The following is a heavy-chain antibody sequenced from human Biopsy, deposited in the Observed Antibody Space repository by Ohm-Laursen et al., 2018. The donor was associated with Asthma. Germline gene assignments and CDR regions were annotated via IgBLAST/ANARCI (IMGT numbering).Heavy chain of an antibody. CDR1: GASISSGGYY. J-gene: IGHJ4*02. CDR2: IDYSGTT. V-gene: IGHV4-31*03. Sequence: TLSLTCTVSGASISSGGYYWSWIRHHPGSGLEWIGYIDYSGTTYYNPSLKSRVSISVDTSKNQFSLKLTSVTAADTAVYYCARDFGGWYYFDNWGQGSLVTVSS. D-gene: IGHD3-3*01. CDR3: ARDFGGWYYFDN.